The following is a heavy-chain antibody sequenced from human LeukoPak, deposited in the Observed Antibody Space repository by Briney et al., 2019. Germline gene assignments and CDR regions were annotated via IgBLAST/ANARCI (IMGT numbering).Heavy chain of an antibody. CDR2: ISYDGSNK. CDR1: GSTFSSYA. V-gene: IGHV3-30-3*01. D-gene: IGHD5-24*01. CDR3: ARARDGYTADAFDI. J-gene: IGHJ3*02. Sequence: GRSLRLSCAASGSTFSSYAMHWVRQAPGKGLEWVAVISYDGSNKYYADSVKGRFTISRDNSKNTLYLQMNSLRAEDTAVYYCARARDGYTADAFDIWGQGTMVTVSS.